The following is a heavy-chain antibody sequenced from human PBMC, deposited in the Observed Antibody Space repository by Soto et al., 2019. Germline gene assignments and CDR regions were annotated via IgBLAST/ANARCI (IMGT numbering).Heavy chain of an antibody. CDR2: IKQDGSEK. CDR3: ARGSIAAATHGVFAFDI. CDR1: GFTFSSYW. Sequence: GGSLRLSCAASGFTFSSYWMSWVRQAPGKGLEWVANIKQDGSEKYYVDSVKGRFTISRDNAKNSLYLQMNSLRAEDTAVYYCARGSIAAATHGVFAFDIWGQGTMVTVSS. D-gene: IGHD6-25*01. V-gene: IGHV3-7*01. J-gene: IGHJ3*02.